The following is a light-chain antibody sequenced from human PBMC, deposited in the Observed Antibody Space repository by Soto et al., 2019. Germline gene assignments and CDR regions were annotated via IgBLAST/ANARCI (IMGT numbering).Light chain of an antibody. Sequence: QSVLTQPPSVSGAPGQRVTISCTGSSSNIGAGYDVHWYQQLPGTAPKLLIYGNSNRPSGVPDRFSGSKSGTSASLAITGLQAEDEADYYCQSSDSSRSGSVVFGGGTKLTVL. CDR3: QSSDSSRSGSVV. CDR1: SSNIGAGYD. CDR2: GNS. V-gene: IGLV1-40*01. J-gene: IGLJ2*01.